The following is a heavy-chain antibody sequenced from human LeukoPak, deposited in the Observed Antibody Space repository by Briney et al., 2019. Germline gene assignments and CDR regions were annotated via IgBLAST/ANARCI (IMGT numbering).Heavy chain of an antibody. J-gene: IGHJ3*02. D-gene: IGHD6-13*01. Sequence: SETLSLTCTVSGGSISSGDYYWSWIRQPPGKGLEWIGYIYYSGSTYYNPSLKSRVTISVDTSKNQFSLKLSSVTAADTAVYYCARDQASSSWLDAFDIWGQGTMVTVSS. CDR2: IYYSGST. CDR3: ARDQASSSWLDAFDI. CDR1: GGSISSGDYY. V-gene: IGHV4-30-4*08.